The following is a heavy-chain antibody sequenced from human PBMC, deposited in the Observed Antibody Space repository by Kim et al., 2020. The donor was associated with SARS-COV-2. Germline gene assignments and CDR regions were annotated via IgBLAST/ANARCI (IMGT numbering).Heavy chain of an antibody. CDR2: IIPIFGTA. V-gene: IGHV1-69*13. Sequence: SVKVSCKASGGTFSSYAISWVRQAPVQGLEWMGGIIPIFGTANYAQKFQGRVTITADESTSTAYMELSSLRSEDTAVYYCASAQYDLYYYDSSGYSPADPWGQGTLVTVSS. CDR1: GGTFSSYA. CDR3: ASAQYDLYYYDSSGYSPADP. J-gene: IGHJ5*02. D-gene: IGHD3-22*01.